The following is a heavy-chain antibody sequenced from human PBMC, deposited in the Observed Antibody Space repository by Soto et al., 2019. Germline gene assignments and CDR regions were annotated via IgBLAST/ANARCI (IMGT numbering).Heavy chain of an antibody. J-gene: IGHJ6*02. CDR1: GFTLSYYW. CDR3: ARDADASGWYHYGFDV. V-gene: IGHV3-7*01. CDR2: IKQDGSEK. Sequence: EVQLVESGGGVVQPGGSLRLSCAASGFTLSYYWMNWVRQAPGKGLEWVANIKQDGSEKYYVDSVKGRFIISRDNAKNSLYLQMNYLSADDTAVYFCARDADASGWYHYGFDVWGQGTTVTVSS. D-gene: IGHD6-19*01.